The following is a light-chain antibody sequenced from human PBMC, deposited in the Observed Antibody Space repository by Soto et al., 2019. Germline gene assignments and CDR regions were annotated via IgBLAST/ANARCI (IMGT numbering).Light chain of an antibody. Sequence: QSALTQPASVSGSPGQSITISCTGTSSDVGGYNYVSWYQQHPGKAPKLMIFEVSYRPSGVSNRFSGSKSGNTASLTISGLQAEDEADYYCSSFTTTTWVFGGGTK. V-gene: IGLV2-14*01. CDR3: SSFTTTTWV. J-gene: IGLJ3*02. CDR1: SSDVGGYNY. CDR2: EVS.